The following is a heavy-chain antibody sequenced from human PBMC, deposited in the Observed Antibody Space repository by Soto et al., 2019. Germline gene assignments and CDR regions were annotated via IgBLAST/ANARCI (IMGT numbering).Heavy chain of an antibody. V-gene: IGHV3-23*01. CDR2: ISGSGGST. J-gene: IGHJ3*02. D-gene: IGHD2-15*01. CDR3: AKVRPPGCSGGSCYFSAFDI. Sequence: EVQLLESGGGLVQPGGSLRLSCAASGITFSSYAMSWVRQAPGKGLEWVSAISGSGGSTYYADSVKGRFTISRDNSKNTLYLQMNSLRAEDTAVYYCAKVRPPGCSGGSCYFSAFDIWGQGTMVTVSS. CDR1: GITFSSYA.